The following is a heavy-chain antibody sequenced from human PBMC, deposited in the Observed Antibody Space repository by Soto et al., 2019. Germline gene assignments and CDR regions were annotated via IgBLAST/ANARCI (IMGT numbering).Heavy chain of an antibody. CDR2: ISHDGGAK. CDR1: GFTFSTTG. CDR3: AKDFYGAGRYNYFDP. Sequence: QVHLVESGGGVVQPGRSLRLSCAASGFTFSTTGMHWVRQAPGKGLEWVAMISHDGGAKHYTDSVKGRFTISRDTSENTLYLQMNSLRPEDTAMYHCAKDFYGAGRYNYFDPWGQGTLVTVSS. D-gene: IGHD3-10*01. J-gene: IGHJ5*02. V-gene: IGHV3-30*18.